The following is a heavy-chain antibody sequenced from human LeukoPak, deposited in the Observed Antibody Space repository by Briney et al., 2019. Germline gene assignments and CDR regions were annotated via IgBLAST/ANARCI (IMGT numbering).Heavy chain of an antibody. CDR2: IYFSGST. Sequence: SETLSLTCTVSGGSTSSSNYYWGWIRQPPGKGLEWIGSIYFSGSTYYSPSLKSRATLSIDTSKNQSSLKLTSVTAADTAVCYCARRPTTSIVGATTNYFDHWGQGTLVTVSS. D-gene: IGHD1-26*01. CDR1: GGSTSSSNYY. CDR3: ARRPTTSIVGATTNYFDH. J-gene: IGHJ4*02. V-gene: IGHV4-39*01.